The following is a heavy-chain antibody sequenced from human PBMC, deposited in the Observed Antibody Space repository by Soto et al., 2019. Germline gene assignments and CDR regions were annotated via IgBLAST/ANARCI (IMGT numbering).Heavy chain of an antibody. CDR1: GFTFSSYA. V-gene: IGHV3-23*01. CDR3: AKGNSWSPALVLDI. J-gene: IGHJ3*02. CDR2: ISGSGGST. Sequence: PGGSLRLSCAASGFTFSSYAMNWVRQAPGKGLEWVSAISGSGGSTYCADSVKGRFTISRDSSKNTLYLQMNSLRAEDTAVYYCAKGNSWSPALVLDIWGQGTMVTVSS. D-gene: IGHD1-7*01.